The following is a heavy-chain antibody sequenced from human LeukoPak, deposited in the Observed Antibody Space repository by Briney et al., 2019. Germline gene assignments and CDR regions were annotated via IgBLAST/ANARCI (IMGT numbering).Heavy chain of an antibody. D-gene: IGHD2-8*02. CDR3: AKPRTTGLGWAQFDY. Sequence: RTGGSLRLSCAASGFTFSSFAMTWVRQAPGKGLEWVSGFDGNGPNTYYADSVKGRWTISSDNSRNTLYLEMNSLRPEDTAIYYCAKPRTTGLGWAQFDYWGQGSLVTVSS. J-gene: IGHJ4*02. CDR2: FDGNGPNT. V-gene: IGHV3-23*01. CDR1: GFTFSSFA.